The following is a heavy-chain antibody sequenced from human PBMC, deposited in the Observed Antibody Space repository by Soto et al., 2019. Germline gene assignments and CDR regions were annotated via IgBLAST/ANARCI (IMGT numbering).Heavy chain of an antibody. CDR2: INAYNGNT. CDR1: AYTFPNYG. CDR3: ARDGVLLWFGELLSSPLTDYYYGMDV. D-gene: IGHD3-10*01. J-gene: IGHJ6*02. Sequence: ASVKVSCQASAYTFPNYGISWVRQAPGKGLEWVGWINAYNGNTNYAQKLQGRVTMTTDTSTSTAYMELRSLRSDDTAVYYCARDGVLLWFGELLSSPLTDYYYGMDVWGQGTTVTVSS. V-gene: IGHV1-18*01.